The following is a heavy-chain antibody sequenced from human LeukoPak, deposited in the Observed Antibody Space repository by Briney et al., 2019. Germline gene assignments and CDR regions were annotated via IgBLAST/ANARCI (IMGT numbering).Heavy chain of an antibody. CDR2: IYYSGST. CDR1: GDSISSYY. D-gene: IGHD2-15*01. CDR3: ARASCSGGTCPRGWYFDY. V-gene: IGHV4-59*01. Sequence: SETLSLTCTVSGDSISSYYWSWIRQPPGKGLEWIGYIYYSGSTNYNPSLKSRVTISIDTSKKQFSLRLSSVTAADTAGYYCARASCSGGTCPRGWYFDYWGQGTLVTVSS. J-gene: IGHJ4*02.